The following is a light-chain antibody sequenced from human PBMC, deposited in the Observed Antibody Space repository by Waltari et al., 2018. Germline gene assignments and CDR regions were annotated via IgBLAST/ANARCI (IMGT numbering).Light chain of an antibody. CDR3: QQESNWSYS. CDR2: DAS. CDR1: QSVSGR. V-gene: IGKV3-15*01. Sequence: IVMTQSPATLSLSPGERATLSCRASQSVSGRLAWYQQKPGPTPRLLIYDASTRATGIPDRFSGGGSGTEFTLTINSLEPEDVAVYFCQQESNWSYSFGQGTTVEIK. J-gene: IGKJ2*03.